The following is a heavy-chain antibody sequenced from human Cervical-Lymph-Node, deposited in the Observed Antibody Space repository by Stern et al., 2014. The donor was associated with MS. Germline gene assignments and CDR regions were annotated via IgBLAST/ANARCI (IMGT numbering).Heavy chain of an antibody. D-gene: IGHD6-13*01. CDR1: GGSFSSIE. J-gene: IGHJ4*02. CDR3: VRDQGGIAGS. Sequence: VQLVESGAEVKRPGSSMKVSCKASGGSFSSIEISWVRQAPGQGLERVGGISPMFGTTNYVQKVQGRVTIIADVSTSTVNMELSSLRSEDTAVYYCVRDQGGIAGSWGQGTLVTVSS. V-gene: IGHV1-69*01. CDR2: ISPMFGTT.